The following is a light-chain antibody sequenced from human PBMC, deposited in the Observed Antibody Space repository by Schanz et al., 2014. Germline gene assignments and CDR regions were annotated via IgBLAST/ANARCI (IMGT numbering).Light chain of an antibody. Sequence: QSALTQPPSVSGSPGQSVTISCTGTSSDVGSYNRVSWYQQPPGTAPKLMIYEVSNRPSGVPDRFSGSKSGNTASLTISGLQADDEGDYYCSSYTSSRTRVFGGGTKLTVL. CDR2: EVS. CDR1: SSDVGSYNR. CDR3: SSYTSSRTRV. J-gene: IGLJ3*02. V-gene: IGLV2-18*02.